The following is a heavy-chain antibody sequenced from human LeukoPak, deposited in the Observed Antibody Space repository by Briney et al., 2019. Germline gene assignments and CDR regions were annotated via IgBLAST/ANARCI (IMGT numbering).Heavy chain of an antibody. CDR2: VYYSGST. CDR3: ARVRDMGLWQLPAYWFDP. Sequence: SETLSLTCTVSGGSVSSHRYYWGWLRQPPGKGLEWIGSVYYSGSTYYDPSLKSRVVISVDTSKNQFSLKLSSVTAADTAVYYCARVRDMGLWQLPAYWFDPWGQGTLVTVSS. CDR1: GGSVSSHRYY. J-gene: IGHJ5*02. D-gene: IGHD2-15*01. V-gene: IGHV4-39*07.